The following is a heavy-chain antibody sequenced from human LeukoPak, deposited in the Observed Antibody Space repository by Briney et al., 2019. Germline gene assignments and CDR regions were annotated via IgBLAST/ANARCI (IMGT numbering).Heavy chain of an antibody. V-gene: IGHV3-43*01. D-gene: IGHD2-21*02. CDR1: GFTFDRFT. J-gene: IGHJ4*02. CDR3: AKEVDCPTDCLFFHS. CDR2: INRRGHT. Sequence: GGSLRLSCAASGFTFDRFTIHWVRQTPGKGLEWVSLINRRGHTFYADSVKGRFTISRDNSRNSVFLQMNSLRPEDTALYHCAKEVDCPTDCLFFHSWGQGTLVTVSS.